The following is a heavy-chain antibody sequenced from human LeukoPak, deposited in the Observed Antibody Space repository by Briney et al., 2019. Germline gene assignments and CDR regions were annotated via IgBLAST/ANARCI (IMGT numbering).Heavy chain of an antibody. CDR1: GFTFSRYW. CDR3: ARQKAVVVVAATPDEDYGDYVDYYYMDV. CDR2: IKEDGSEK. D-gene: IGHD2-15*01. V-gene: IGHV3-7*01. J-gene: IGHJ6*03. Sequence: GGSLRLSCAASGFTFSRYWMSWVRQAPGKGLEWVANIKEDGSEKYYVDSVKGRLTISRDNAKNSLSLQIKSLRAEDTAVYYCARQKAVVVVAATPDEDYGDYVDYYYMDVWGKGTAVTVSS.